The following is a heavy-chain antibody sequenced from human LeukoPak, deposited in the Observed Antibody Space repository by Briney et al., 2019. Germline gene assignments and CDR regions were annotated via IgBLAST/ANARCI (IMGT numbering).Heavy chain of an antibody. D-gene: IGHD3-10*01. Sequence: GASVKVSCKASGYTFINYAINWVRQAPGQRLEWMGWINAGNGNTKSSQKFQGRVTFTRDTSASTAYMELGSLRSEDTAVYYCARYYGPGSPSFDYWGQGTLVTVSS. V-gene: IGHV1-3*01. CDR2: INAGNGNT. CDR1: GYTFINYA. CDR3: ARYYGPGSPSFDY. J-gene: IGHJ4*02.